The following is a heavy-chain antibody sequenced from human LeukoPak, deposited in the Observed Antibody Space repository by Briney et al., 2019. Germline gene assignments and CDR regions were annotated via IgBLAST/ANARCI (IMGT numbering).Heavy chain of an antibody. CDR2: TYYRSKWSN. V-gene: IGHV6-1*01. Sequence: SQTLSLTCAISGDTVSRTSAAWNWIRQSPSRGLEWLGRTYYRSKWSNDYAVSVKSRITINPDTSKNQFSLQLNSVTPEDTAVYYCARASNSSYCSSTSCFPSFDYWGQGTLVTVSS. CDR1: GDTVSRTSAA. CDR3: ARASNSSYCSSTSCFPSFDY. J-gene: IGHJ4*02. D-gene: IGHD2-2*01.